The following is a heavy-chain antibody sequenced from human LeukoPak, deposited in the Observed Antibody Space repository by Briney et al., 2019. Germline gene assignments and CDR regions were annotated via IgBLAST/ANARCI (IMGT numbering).Heavy chain of an antibody. V-gene: IGHV4-34*01. J-gene: IGHJ3*02. D-gene: IGHD6-25*01. CDR2: MNHSGST. Sequence: SETLSLTCAVYGGSFSGYYWSWVRQPPGKGLEWIGEMNHSGSTKYNPSLKSRVTISVDTSKNQFSLKLTSVTAADTAVYYCARDRAADNAFDIWGQGTMVTVSS. CDR3: ARDRAADNAFDI. CDR1: GGSFSGYY.